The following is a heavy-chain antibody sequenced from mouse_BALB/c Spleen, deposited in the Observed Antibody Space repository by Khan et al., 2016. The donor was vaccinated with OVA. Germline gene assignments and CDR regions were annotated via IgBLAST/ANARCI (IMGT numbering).Heavy chain of an antibody. J-gene: IGHJ2*01. V-gene: IGHV1-20*02. CDR3: ARKNGSDFDY. D-gene: IGHD1-1*01. CDR1: GYSFTGYF. Sequence: VQLQQPGPELVKPGASVKISCKASGYSFTGYFMNWVMQSHGKSLEWIGRINPHIGETFYNPKFKDKATLTVDESSRTAHMELRGLASEESAVYYGARKNGSDFDYWGQGTTLTVSS. CDR2: INPHIGET.